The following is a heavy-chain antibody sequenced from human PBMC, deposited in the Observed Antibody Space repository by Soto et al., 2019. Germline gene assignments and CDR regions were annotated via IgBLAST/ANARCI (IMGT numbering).Heavy chain of an antibody. V-gene: IGHV3-23*01. D-gene: IGHD2-15*01. CDR2: ISGSGGST. Sequence: EAQLLESGGGLVQPGGSLRLSCAASGFTFSSYAMSWVRQAPGKGLEWVSTISGSGGSTYYADSVKGRFTISRDNSKNTLYLQMNSLRAEDTAVYYCAKGQVVVAATGIDYWGQGTLVTVSS. J-gene: IGHJ4*02. CDR3: AKGQVVVAATGIDY. CDR1: GFTFSSYA.